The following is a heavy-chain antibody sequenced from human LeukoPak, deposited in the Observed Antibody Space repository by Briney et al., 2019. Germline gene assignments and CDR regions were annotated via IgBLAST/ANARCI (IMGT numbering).Heavy chain of an antibody. V-gene: IGHV6-1*01. CDR1: GDSVSSNSAA. Sequence: SQTLSLTCAISGDSVSSNSAAWNWIRQSPSRGLEWLGRTYYRSKWYNDYAVSVKSRITINPDTSKNQFSLKLSSVTAADTAVYYCARLRADDYVWGSYRYDAFDIWGQGTMVTVSS. CDR2: TYYRSKWYN. J-gene: IGHJ3*02. CDR3: ARLRADDYVWGSYRYDAFDI. D-gene: IGHD3-16*02.